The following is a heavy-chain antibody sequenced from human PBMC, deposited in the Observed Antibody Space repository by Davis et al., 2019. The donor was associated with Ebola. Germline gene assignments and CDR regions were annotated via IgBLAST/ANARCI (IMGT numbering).Heavy chain of an antibody. Sequence: AASVKVSCKASGYTFTNYYMHWVRQAPGQGLEWMGWINTNTGNPMYAQAFTGRFVFSLDTSINTPYLQISSLKAEDTAVYYCARSTMSHDAFDLWGQGTMVSVSS. CDR3: ARSTMSHDAFDL. V-gene: IGHV7-4-1*02. CDR2: INTNTGNP. D-gene: IGHD3-10*02. CDR1: GYTFTNYY. J-gene: IGHJ3*01.